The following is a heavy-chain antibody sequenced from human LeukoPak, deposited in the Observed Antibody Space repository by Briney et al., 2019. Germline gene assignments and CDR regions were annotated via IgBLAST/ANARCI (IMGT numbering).Heavy chain of an antibody. D-gene: IGHD6-19*01. CDR3: ARDGRALGSGWYGVY. Sequence: KASETLSLTCTVSGGSISSGAYYWTWIRQHPGKGLEWIGCIYYSGSTYYNPSLKSRVTISVDTSKNQFSLKLNSVTAADTAVYYCARDGRALGSGWYGVYWGQGTLVTVSS. V-gene: IGHV4-31*03. CDR1: GGSISSGAYY. J-gene: IGHJ4*02. CDR2: IYYSGST.